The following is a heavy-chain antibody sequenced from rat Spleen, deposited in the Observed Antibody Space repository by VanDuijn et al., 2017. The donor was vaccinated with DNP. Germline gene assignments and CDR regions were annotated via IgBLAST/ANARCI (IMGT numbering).Heavy chain of an antibody. CDR1: GFTFSAYY. D-gene: IGHD5-1*01. J-gene: IGHJ2*01. V-gene: IGHV5S13*01. Sequence: EVQLVESGGGLVQPGRSLKLSCAASGFTFSAYYMAWVRQAPAKGLEWVAYIGSPAYAPYSTDSVKGRFTISRDNTKNTQYLQMDSLRSEDTATYYCTRHSWELDYWGQGVMVTVSS. CDR3: TRHSWELDY. CDR2: IGSPAYAP.